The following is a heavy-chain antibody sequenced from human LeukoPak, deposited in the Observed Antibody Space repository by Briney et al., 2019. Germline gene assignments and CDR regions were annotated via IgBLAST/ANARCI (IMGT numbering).Heavy chain of an antibody. V-gene: IGHV3-30*18. J-gene: IGHJ4*02. CDR3: TKAQQPRHELGNFYFDC. CDR2: VSYDGCSI. D-gene: IGHD7-27*01. CDR1: GFTFSSYG. Sequence: GGSLRLSCAGSGFTFSSYGMHWVRQAPGKGLEWVAVVSYDGCSIYYADSVKGRFTISRDNSKNTLYLQMNSLRGEVTSVYYRTKAQQPRHELGNFYFDCWGQGILVTVSS.